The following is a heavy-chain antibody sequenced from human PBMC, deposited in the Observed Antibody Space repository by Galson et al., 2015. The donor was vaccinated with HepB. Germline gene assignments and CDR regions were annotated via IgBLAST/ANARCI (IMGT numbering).Heavy chain of an antibody. Sequence: SLRLSCAASGFTFSSYGMHWVRQAPGKGLEWVAVISYDGSNKYYADSVKGRFTISRDNSKNTLYLQMNSLRAEDTAVYYCAKDRLFPYDSSGFHSGYFDYWGQGTLVTVSS. V-gene: IGHV3-30*18. CDR2: ISYDGSNK. CDR3: AKDRLFPYDSSGFHSGYFDY. CDR1: GFTFSSYG. D-gene: IGHD3-22*01. J-gene: IGHJ4*02.